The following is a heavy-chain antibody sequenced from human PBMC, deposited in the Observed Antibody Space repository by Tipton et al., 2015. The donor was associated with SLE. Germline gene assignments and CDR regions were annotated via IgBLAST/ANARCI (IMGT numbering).Heavy chain of an antibody. CDR3: ANTHCSGGSCYSVY. D-gene: IGHD2-15*01. CDR2: INHSGST. CDR1: GGSISSDY. V-gene: IGHV4-34*01. J-gene: IGHJ4*02. Sequence: TLSLTCTVSGGSISSDYWSWIRQPPGKGLEWIGEINHSGSTNYNPSLKSRVTVSVDTSKNQFSLKLSSVTAADTAVYYCANTHCSGGSCYSVYWGQGTLVTVTS.